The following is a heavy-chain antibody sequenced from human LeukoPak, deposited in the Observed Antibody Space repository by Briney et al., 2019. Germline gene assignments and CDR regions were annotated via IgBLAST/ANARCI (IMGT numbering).Heavy chain of an antibody. CDR3: AKWSVVATIKGQYYGMDV. CDR2: ISCSGGST. J-gene: IGHJ6*04. V-gene: IGHV3-23*01. D-gene: IGHD5-12*01. CDR1: GFTFSSYA. Sequence: GGSLRLSCAASGFTFSSYAMWCCRQAPARGVEGVSAISCSGGSTYYADSVKGRFTISRDNSKNTLYLQMNSLRAEDTAVYYCAKWSVVATIKGQYYGMDVWGKGTTVTVSS.